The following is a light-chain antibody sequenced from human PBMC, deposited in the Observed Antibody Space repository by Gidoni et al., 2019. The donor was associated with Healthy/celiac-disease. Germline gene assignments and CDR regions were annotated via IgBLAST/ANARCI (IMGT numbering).Light chain of an antibody. J-gene: IGLJ2*01. V-gene: IGLV3-1*01. CDR1: KLGDKY. CDR2: QDS. Sequence: SYELTQPHSVSVSPGPTASITCSGDKLGDKYACWYQQQPGQSPVLVIYQDSKRPSGIPERFSGSNSGNTATLTISGTQAMDEADYYCQAWDSSIAVFGGGTKLTVL. CDR3: QAWDSSIAV.